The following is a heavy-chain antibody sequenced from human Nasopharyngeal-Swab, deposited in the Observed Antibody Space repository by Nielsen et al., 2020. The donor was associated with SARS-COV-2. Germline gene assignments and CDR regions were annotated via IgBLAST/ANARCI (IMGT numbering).Heavy chain of an antibody. CDR2: MNPSSGNT. J-gene: IGHJ6*02. Sequence: WGRHAPGQGREWMGWMNPSSGNTGYAQKFQGRVTMTRNTSISTAYMELSSLRSEDTAVYYCARDMTVTTYYYYGMDVWGQGTTVTVSS. CDR3: ARDMTVTTYYYYGMDV. V-gene: IGHV1-8*01. D-gene: IGHD4-11*01.